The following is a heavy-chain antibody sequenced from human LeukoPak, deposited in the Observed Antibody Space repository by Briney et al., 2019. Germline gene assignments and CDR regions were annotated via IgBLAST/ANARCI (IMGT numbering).Heavy chain of an antibody. Sequence: PSETLSLTCTVSGGSISSYYWSWVRQPPGKGLEWIGYIYYSGSTNYNPSLKSRVTISVDTSKNQFSLKLSSVTAADTAVYYCARNGRATVTPFGYWGQGTLVTVSA. CDR3: ARNGRATVTPFGY. D-gene: IGHD4-17*01. CDR2: IYYSGST. J-gene: IGHJ4*02. V-gene: IGHV4-59*01. CDR1: GGSISSYY.